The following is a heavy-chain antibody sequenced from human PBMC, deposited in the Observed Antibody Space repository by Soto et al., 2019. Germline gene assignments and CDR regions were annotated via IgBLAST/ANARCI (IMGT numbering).Heavy chain of an antibody. CDR2: IYWDDDK. D-gene: IGHD6-6*01. Sequence: QITLKESGPTLVKPTQTLTLTCTFSGFSLSTSGVGVGWIRQPPGKALEWLALIYWDDDKRYSPSLKSRLTLTQDTTKNQVVLTMTNMDPVDTAPYYCAPQTGLYSSSSAWLYCYYGMDVWGQGTTVTVSS. J-gene: IGHJ6*02. CDR1: GFSLSTSGVG. CDR3: APQTGLYSSSSAWLYCYYGMDV. V-gene: IGHV2-5*02.